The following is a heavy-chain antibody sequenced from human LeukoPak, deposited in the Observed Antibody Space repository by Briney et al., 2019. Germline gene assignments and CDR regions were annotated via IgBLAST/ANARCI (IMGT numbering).Heavy chain of an antibody. V-gene: IGHV5-51*01. CDR2: IYPGDSDT. CDR1: GYSFTSYW. J-gene: IGHJ4*02. D-gene: IGHD6-6*01. CDR3: ARLGSSSSGPLNY. Sequence: GESLKISCKGSGYSFTSYWIGWVRQLPGKGLEWMGIIYPGDSDTRYSPSFQGQVTISADKSISTTYLQWSSLKASDTAMYYCARLGSSSSGPLNYWGQGTLVTVSS.